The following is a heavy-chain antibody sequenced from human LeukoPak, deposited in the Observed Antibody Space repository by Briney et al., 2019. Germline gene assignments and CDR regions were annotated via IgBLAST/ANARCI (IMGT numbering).Heavy chain of an antibody. J-gene: IGHJ4*02. CDR3: ARGLHAIDY. D-gene: IGHD5-24*01. V-gene: IGHV4-59*01. Sequence: TSETLSLTCTVSGXSISSYYWSWIRQPPGKGLECIGYIYYSVTTNYNPSLKSRVTISVDTSKNQFSLKLSSVTAADTAVYYCARGLHAIDYWGQGTLVTVSS. CDR1: GXSISSYY. CDR2: IYYSVTT.